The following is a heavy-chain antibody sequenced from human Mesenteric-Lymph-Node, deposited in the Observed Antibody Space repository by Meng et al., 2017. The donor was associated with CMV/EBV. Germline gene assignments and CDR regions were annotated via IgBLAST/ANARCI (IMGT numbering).Heavy chain of an antibody. CDR1: GYSFNSYW. CDR2: IYPGDSDT. CDR3: ARPLSVAGTNWYFDL. V-gene: IGHV5-51*01. Sequence: SGYSFNSYWIAWARQMPGKGLEWMGMIYPGDSDTRYSPSFQGQVTISADKSIGTAYLQWNSLKASDTAMYYCARPLSVAGTNWYFDLWGRGTLVTVSS. D-gene: IGHD6-19*01. J-gene: IGHJ2*01.